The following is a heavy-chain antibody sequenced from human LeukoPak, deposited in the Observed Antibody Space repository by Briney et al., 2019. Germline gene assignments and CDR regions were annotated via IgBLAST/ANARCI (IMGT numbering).Heavy chain of an antibody. CDR3: AKVHQYYYDSSGYDY. V-gene: IGHV3-30-3*01. D-gene: IGHD3-22*01. J-gene: IGHJ4*02. Sequence: GRSLRLSCAASGFTFSSYAMHWVRQAPGKGLEWVAVISYDGSNKYYADSVKGRFTISRDNSRNTLYLQMNSLRAEDTAVYYCAKVHQYYYDSSGYDYWGQGTLVTVSS. CDR1: GFTFSSYA. CDR2: ISYDGSNK.